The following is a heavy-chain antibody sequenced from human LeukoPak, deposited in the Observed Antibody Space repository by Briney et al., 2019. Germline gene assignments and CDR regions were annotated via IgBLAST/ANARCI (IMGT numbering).Heavy chain of an antibody. CDR2: INPIFGTA. CDR1: GGTFSSYD. CDR3: ASPIIAAAGTGYFQH. V-gene: IGHV1-69*05. D-gene: IGHD6-13*01. J-gene: IGHJ1*01. Sequence: GASVKVSCKASGGTFSSYDISWVRQDPGQGLEWMGGINPIFGTANYAQKFQGRVTITTDESTTTAYMELSSLRSEDTAVYYCASPIIAAAGTGYFQHWGQGTLVTVSS.